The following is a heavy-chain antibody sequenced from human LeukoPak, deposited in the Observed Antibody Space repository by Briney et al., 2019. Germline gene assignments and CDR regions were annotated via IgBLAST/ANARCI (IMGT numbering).Heavy chain of an antibody. CDR3: ASPSGHM. CDR2: IYGGDAT. CDR1: GFTFSINY. D-gene: IGHD2-21*01. V-gene: IGHV3-66*01. Sequence: GGSLRLSCAVSGFTFSINYMTCVRRAPGKGLEYVSVIYGGDATHYSDSVKGRFTISRDNYKNTVYLQMNNLRYEDTATYYCASPSGHMWGRGTPVTVSS. J-gene: IGHJ4*02.